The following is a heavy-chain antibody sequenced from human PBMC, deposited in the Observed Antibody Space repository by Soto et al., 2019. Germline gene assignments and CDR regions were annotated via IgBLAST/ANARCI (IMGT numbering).Heavy chain of an antibody. D-gene: IGHD1-20*01. V-gene: IGHV5-51*01. J-gene: IGHJ4*01. CDR1: GYSFTTYW. CDR2: IYPSDSGA. CDR3: ARPVLSRRKFITGKPFDY. Sequence: GESLKISCKASGYSFTTYWIGWVRQMPGKGLEWMGIIYPSDSGARYSPSFQGQVTFSVDESISTAYLQWSSLKASDTAMYYCARPVLSRRKFITGKPFDYWGHGNRVNVSS.